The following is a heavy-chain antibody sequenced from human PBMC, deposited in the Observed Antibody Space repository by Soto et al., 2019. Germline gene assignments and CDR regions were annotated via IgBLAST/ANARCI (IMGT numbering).Heavy chain of an antibody. CDR2: IRPDGTET. D-gene: IGHD4-4*01. CDR1: GFTFTDFY. J-gene: IGHJ4*02. V-gene: IGHV3-7*03. CDR3: AGWGGHDYKY. Sequence: EVQLVQSGGGLVQPGGSLRLSCVGSGFTFTDFYMNWVRQAPGKGLGWVANIRPDGTETNYVESVKGRFTTSRDNAKNSLFLQMNSLRADDTAVYYCAGWGGHDYKYWGQGILVTVSS.